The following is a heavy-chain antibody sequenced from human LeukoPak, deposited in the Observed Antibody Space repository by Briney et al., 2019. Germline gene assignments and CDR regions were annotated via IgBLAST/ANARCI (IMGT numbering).Heavy chain of an antibody. V-gene: IGHV1-69*01. J-gene: IGHJ3*02. Sequence: ASVKVSCKASGGTFSSYAISWVRQAPGQGLEWMGGIIPIFGTANYAQKFQGRVTNTADESTSTAYMELSSLRSEDTAVYYCASRNSGSSQHAFDIWGQGTMVTVSS. CDR1: GGTFSSYA. D-gene: IGHD1-26*01. CDR2: IIPIFGTA. CDR3: ASRNSGSSQHAFDI.